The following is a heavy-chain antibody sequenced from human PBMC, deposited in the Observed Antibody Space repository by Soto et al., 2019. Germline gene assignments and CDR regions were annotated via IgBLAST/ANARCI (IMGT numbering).Heavy chain of an antibody. V-gene: IGHV4-39*01. CDR2: IFYSGTT. CDR3: ESSESYDQSDY. Sequence: LSLTCTVSGGSISGSSYYWGWIRQPPGKGLEWIGNIFYSGTTYYNPSLKSRVTISVDTSKNQFSLKLRSVTAADTAVYYCESSESYDQSDYWGQGTLVTVSS. D-gene: IGHD3-10*01. CDR1: GGSISGSSYY. J-gene: IGHJ4*02.